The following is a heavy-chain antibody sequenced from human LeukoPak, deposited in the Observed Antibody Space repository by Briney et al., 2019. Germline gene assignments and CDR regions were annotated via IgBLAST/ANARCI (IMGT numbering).Heavy chain of an antibody. J-gene: IGHJ4*02. Sequence: ASVKVSCKASGYTFTSYYTHWVRQAPGQGLEWMGIINPSGGSTSYAQKFQGRVTRTRDTSTSTVYMELSSLRSEDAAVYYCVTSNNDIAAPDYWGQGTLVTVSS. D-gene: IGHD6-25*01. V-gene: IGHV1-46*01. CDR3: VTSNNDIAAPDY. CDR1: GYTFTSYY. CDR2: INPSGGST.